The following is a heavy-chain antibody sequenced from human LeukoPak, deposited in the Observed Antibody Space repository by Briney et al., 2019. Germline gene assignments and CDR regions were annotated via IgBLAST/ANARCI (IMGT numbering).Heavy chain of an antibody. Sequence: VSVKVCCKASGYTFNNYYMHWVRQAPGQGLEWMGWINPNSGDTNSAQKFQGRVTMTRDTSISTAYMELSRLRSDDTAVYYCARVVGRRIDFDYWGQGTLVTVSS. D-gene: IGHD2-15*01. V-gene: IGHV1-2*02. CDR2: INPNSGDT. J-gene: IGHJ4*02. CDR1: GYTFNNYY. CDR3: ARVVGRRIDFDY.